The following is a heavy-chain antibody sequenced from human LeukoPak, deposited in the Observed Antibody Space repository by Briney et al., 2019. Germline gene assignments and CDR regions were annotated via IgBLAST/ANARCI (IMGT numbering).Heavy chain of an antibody. CDR2: ISGSGGST. CDR3: AKDLTQQLVAFDY. CDR1: GFTFSSYG. V-gene: IGHV3-23*01. Sequence: PGGSLRLSCAASGFTFSSYGMSWVRQAPGKGLEWVSAISGSGGSTYYADSVKGRFTISRDNSKNTLYLQMNSLRAEDTAVYYCAKDLTQQLVAFDYWGQGTLVTVSS. D-gene: IGHD6-13*01. J-gene: IGHJ4*02.